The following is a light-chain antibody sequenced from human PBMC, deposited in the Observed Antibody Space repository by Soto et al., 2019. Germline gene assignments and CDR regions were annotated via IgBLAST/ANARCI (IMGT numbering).Light chain of an antibody. Sequence: EMLLTQSPATLSVSPGERATLSCRASQSVSSNLAWYQQKPGQAPRLLIYDASTRAPGIPARFSGSGSATEFTLTISSLQSEDFAVYYCQQYNNWPRTFGQGTKVDNK. CDR2: DAS. CDR3: QQYNNWPRT. J-gene: IGKJ1*01. V-gene: IGKV3-15*01. CDR1: QSVSSN.